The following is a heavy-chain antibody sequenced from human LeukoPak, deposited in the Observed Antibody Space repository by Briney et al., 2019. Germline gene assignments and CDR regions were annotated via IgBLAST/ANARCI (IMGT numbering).Heavy chain of an antibody. D-gene: IGHD3-22*01. J-gene: IGHJ3*02. CDR3: ARGPYSYDSSGAFDI. CDR2: INHSGST. V-gene: IGHV4-34*01. Sequence: PSETLSLTCAVYGESFINYYWSWIRQPPGKGLEWIREINHSGSTNYNPSLKSRVTISVDTSKDQFSLKLSSVTAADTAVYFCARGPYSYDSSGAFDIWGQGTMVTVSS. CDR1: GESFINYY.